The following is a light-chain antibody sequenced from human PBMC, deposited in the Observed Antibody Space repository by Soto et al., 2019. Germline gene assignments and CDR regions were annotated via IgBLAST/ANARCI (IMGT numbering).Light chain of an antibody. J-gene: IGLJ2*01. CDR3: SSYAGNNVV. CDR1: SSDVGGYNY. V-gene: IGLV2-8*01. Sequence: QSALTQPPSASGSPGQSVTISCTGTSSDVGGYNYVSWYQQHPGKAPKLMIYEVSKRPSGVPDRFSGSKSGNTASLTVSGLQAEYEADYYCSSYAGNNVVFGGGTKLTVL. CDR2: EVS.